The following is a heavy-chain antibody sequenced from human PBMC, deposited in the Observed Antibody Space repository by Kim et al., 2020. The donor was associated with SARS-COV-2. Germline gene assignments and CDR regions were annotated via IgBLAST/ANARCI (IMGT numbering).Heavy chain of an antibody. Sequence: NYAQKFQGRVTITADESTSTAYMELSSLRSEDTAVYYCASTVTTQYYFDYWGQGTLVTVSS. J-gene: IGHJ4*02. V-gene: IGHV1-69*01. CDR3: ASTVTTQYYFDY. D-gene: IGHD4-17*01.